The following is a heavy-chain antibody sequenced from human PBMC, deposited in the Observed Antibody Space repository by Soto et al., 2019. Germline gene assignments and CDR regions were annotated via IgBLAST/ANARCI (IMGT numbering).Heavy chain of an antibody. D-gene: IGHD6-19*01. J-gene: IGHJ4*02. CDR1: GITVSSNF. CDR3: ARLVAAVPGHYSFDY. Sequence: EVQLVESGGGLVQPGGSLRLSCEASGITVSSNFMTWVRQAPGKGLEWVSVIHSGGSTYSALSVKGRITISRDNSKNTVYLQMNSLRLEDTAVYYGARLVAAVPGHYSFDYGGQGTLVTVSS. CDR2: IHSGGST. V-gene: IGHV3-66*04.